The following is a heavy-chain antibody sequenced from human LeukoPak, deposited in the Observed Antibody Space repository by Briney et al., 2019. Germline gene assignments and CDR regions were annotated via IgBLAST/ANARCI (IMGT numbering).Heavy chain of an antibody. D-gene: IGHD5-12*01. Sequence: SETLSLTCAVYGGSFSGYYWSWIRQPPGKGLEWIGEINHSGSTNYNPSLKSRVTISVDTSKNQFSLKLSSVTAADTAVYYCARGMRYSGYDWHYYYGMDVWGQGTTVTVSS. J-gene: IGHJ6*02. CDR3: ARGMRYSGYDWHYYYGMDV. CDR1: GGSFSGYY. V-gene: IGHV4-34*01. CDR2: INHSGST.